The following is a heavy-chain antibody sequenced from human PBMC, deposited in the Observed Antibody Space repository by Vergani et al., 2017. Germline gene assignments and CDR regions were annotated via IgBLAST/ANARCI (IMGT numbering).Heavy chain of an antibody. V-gene: IGHV3-30*02. J-gene: IGHJ6*02. D-gene: IGHD1-26*01. Sequence: QEQLLQSGGGVVQPGGSLRLSCIGSGYTFGHFDMHWVRQAPGKGLAWVAFIRYDGSNPQYIDSVKGRFTISRDNSKDTLFLQMKGLRPQDTGTYFCAKKGGSLYYYGVDVLGQGTTITVSS. CDR3: AKKGGSLYYYGVDV. CDR2: IRYDGSNP. CDR1: GYTFGHFD.